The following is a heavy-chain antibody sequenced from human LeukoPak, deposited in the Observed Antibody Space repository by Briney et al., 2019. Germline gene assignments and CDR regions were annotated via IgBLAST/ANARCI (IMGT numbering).Heavy chain of an antibody. CDR2: ISDRGSI. Sequence: SETLSLTCTVSGGSISSYYWSWIRQPPGKGREWIAYISDRGSINYNPSLKSRVTISLDTSKDQFSLKLSSVTAADTAVYYCAGHHPRNTVDFWGQGNLVTVSS. V-gene: IGHV4-59*08. CDR3: AGHHPRNTVDF. CDR1: GGSISSYY. J-gene: IGHJ4*02. D-gene: IGHD2/OR15-2a*01.